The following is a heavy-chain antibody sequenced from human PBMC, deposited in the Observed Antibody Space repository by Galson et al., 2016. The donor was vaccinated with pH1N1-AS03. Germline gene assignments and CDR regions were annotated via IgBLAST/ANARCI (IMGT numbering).Heavy chain of an antibody. CDR1: GFTFDAYA. V-gene: IGHV3-9*01. D-gene: IGHD2-15*01. Sequence: SLRLSCAGSGFTFDAYAMHWVRQAPGKGLEWVSGIDWNSDTVGYTDSVKGRFTISRDNAKNSLYLQMNSLGGGDTALYYCAKSPGDWSAGSCADQGYFDFWGQGTLCTVSA. CDR2: IDWNSDTV. CDR3: AKSPGDWSAGSCADQGYFDF. J-gene: IGHJ4*02.